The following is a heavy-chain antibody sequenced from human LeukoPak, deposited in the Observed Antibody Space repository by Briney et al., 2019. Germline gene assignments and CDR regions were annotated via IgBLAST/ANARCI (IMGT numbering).Heavy chain of an antibody. CDR2: INHSGST. Sequence: SETLSLTCAVYGGSFSGYYWSWIRQPPGKGLEWIGEINHSGSTNYNPSLKSRVTISVDTSKNQFSLKLSSVTAADTAVYYCARGKDTAMVKGGYYFDYWGQGTLVTVSS. CDR1: GGSFSGYY. J-gene: IGHJ4*02. V-gene: IGHV4-34*01. CDR3: ARGKDTAMVKGGYYFDY. D-gene: IGHD5-18*01.